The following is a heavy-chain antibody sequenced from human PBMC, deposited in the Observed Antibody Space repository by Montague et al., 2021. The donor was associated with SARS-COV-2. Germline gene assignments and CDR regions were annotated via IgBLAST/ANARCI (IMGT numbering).Heavy chain of an antibody. D-gene: IGHD3-10*01. CDR3: ATSLGGRYYWADYYFDY. CDR2: LHHSGAT. V-gene: IGHV4-59*03. J-gene: IGHJ4*02. Sequence: SETLSLTCAVTGASLSPYHWSWIRQPPGTGLEWIGNLHHSGATNYHPSLESRVTMSVDTSKNQFSLNLISVTAADTAVYFCATSLGGRYYWADYYFDYWGQGILVTVSA. CDR1: GASLSPYH.